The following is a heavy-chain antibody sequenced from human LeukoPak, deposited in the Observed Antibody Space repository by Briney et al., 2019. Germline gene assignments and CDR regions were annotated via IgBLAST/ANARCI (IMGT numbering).Heavy chain of an antibody. CDR1: GGSISSYY. CDR3: ASSKSHYDILTGYYSPIGMDV. Sequence: SKTLSLTCTVSGGSISSYYWSWIRQPPGKGLEWIGYIYYSGSTNYNPSLKSRVTISVDTSKNQFSLKLSSVTAADTAVYYCASSKSHYDILTGYYSPIGMDVWGQGTTVTVSS. D-gene: IGHD3-9*01. J-gene: IGHJ6*02. CDR2: IYYSGST. V-gene: IGHV4-59*08.